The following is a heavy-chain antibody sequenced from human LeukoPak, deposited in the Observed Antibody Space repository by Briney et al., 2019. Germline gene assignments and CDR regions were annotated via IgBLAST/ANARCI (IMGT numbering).Heavy chain of an antibody. J-gene: IGHJ4*02. D-gene: IGHD5-12*01. V-gene: IGHV3-30*18. Sequence: GGSLRLSCAASGFTFNNAWMHWVRQAPGKGLEWVAVISYDGSNKYYADSVKGRFTISRDNSKNTLYLQMNSLRAEDTAVYYCAKNDIEFRSSYYFDYWGQGTLVTVSS. CDR2: ISYDGSNK. CDR3: AKNDIEFRSSYYFDY. CDR1: GFTFNNAW.